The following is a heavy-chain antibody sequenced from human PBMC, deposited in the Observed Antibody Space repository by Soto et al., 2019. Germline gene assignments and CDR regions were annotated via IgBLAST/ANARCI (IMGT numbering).Heavy chain of an antibody. CDR2: ISAYNGNT. J-gene: IGHJ4*02. D-gene: IGHD3-9*01. CDR1: GYTFTSYG. CDR3: ARAMYDILTGYYKTFDY. V-gene: IGHV1-18*01. Sequence: GASVKVSCKASGYTFTSYGISWVRQAPGQGLEWMGWISAYNGNTNYAQKLQGRVTMTTDTSTSTAYMELRSLRSDDTAVYYCARAMYDILTGYYKTFDYWGQGTLVTVSS.